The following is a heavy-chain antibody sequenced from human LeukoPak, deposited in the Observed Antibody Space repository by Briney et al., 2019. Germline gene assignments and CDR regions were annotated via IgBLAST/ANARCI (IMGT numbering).Heavy chain of an antibody. CDR3: ARGIVTMIVVIDY. D-gene: IGHD3-22*01. J-gene: IGHJ4*02. V-gene: IGHV3-48*01. CDR1: EFTFSSYS. Sequence: PGGSLRLSCAASEFTFSSYSMNWVRQTPGKGLEWVSYITNSGNSKSYADSVKGRFTISRDNTKNSLYLQMNGLRAEDTAVYYCARGIVTMIVVIDYWGQGTLVTVSS. CDR2: ITNSGNSK.